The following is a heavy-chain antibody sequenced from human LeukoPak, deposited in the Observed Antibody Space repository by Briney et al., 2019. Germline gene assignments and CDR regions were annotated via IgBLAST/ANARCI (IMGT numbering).Heavy chain of an antibody. Sequence: PSETLSLTCTVSGGSISSGGYYWSWIRQHPGKGLEWIGYIYYSGSTYYNPSLKSRVTISVDTSKNQFSLKLSSVTAADTAVYYCARDRAARPLFDYWGQGTLVTVSS. D-gene: IGHD6-6*01. J-gene: IGHJ4*02. V-gene: IGHV4-31*03. CDR3: ARDRAARPLFDY. CDR1: GGSISSGGYY. CDR2: IYYSGST.